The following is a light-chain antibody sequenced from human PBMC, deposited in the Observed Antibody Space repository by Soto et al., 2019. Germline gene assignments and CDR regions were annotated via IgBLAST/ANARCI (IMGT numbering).Light chain of an antibody. CDR1: QSISIY. CDR2: DAS. Sequence: DIQMTQSPSSLSASIGDRLTITCRASQSISIYLNWYQQKPGKAPKVLIFDASSLESGVPSRFSGSGSATEFTLTISSLQPDDFATYYCQQYSTYPWTFGQGTKVDIK. V-gene: IGKV1-5*01. J-gene: IGKJ1*01. CDR3: QQYSTYPWT.